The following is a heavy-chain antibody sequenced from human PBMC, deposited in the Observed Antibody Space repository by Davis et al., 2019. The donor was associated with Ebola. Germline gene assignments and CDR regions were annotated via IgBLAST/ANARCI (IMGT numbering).Heavy chain of an antibody. Sequence: GESLKISCKGSGYTFTSYWIARVRQVPGKGLEWMGSIYPGDSETRYSPSFQGQATISADKSISTAYLRWSSLKASDTAMYYCAKQESLYGSSDYWGQGTLVTVSS. D-gene: IGHD3-22*01. CDR3: AKQESLYGSSDY. CDR2: IYPGDSET. J-gene: IGHJ4*02. V-gene: IGHV5-51*01. CDR1: GYTFTSYW.